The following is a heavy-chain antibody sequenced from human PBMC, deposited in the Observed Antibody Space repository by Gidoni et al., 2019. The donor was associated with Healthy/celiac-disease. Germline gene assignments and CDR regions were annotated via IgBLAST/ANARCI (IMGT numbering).Heavy chain of an antibody. Sequence: QVQLVQSGAEVKKPGASVKVSCKASGYTFTSYDINWVRQATGQGLEWMGWMNPNSGNTGYAQKFQGRVTRTRNTSISTAYMELSSLRSEDTAVYYCARGFVSQLELPRYNWFDPWGQGTLVTVSS. CDR3: ARGFVSQLELPRYNWFDP. CDR1: GYTFTSYD. J-gene: IGHJ5*02. V-gene: IGHV1-8*01. D-gene: IGHD1-7*01. CDR2: MNPNSGNT.